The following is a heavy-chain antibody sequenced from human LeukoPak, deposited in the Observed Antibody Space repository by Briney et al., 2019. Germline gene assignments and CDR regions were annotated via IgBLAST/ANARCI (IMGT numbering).Heavy chain of an antibody. V-gene: IGHV3-74*01. J-gene: IGHJ4*02. CDR2: INGDGSRT. Sequence: GGSLRLSCAASGFTFSTNWMHWVRQAPGKGLVWVSRINGDGSRTNYADSVEGRFTISRDNAKNTVYLQMSSLRAEDTAVYYCARGATYAYYFDYWGQGILVTVSS. CDR1: GFTFSTNW. D-gene: IGHD4-17*01. CDR3: ARGATYAYYFDY.